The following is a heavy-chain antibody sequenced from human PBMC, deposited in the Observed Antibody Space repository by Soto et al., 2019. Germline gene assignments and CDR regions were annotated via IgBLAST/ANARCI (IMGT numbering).Heavy chain of an antibody. D-gene: IGHD2-2*01. Sequence: KVSCKASGGTLSSYWIGWVRQMPGKGLEWMGIIYPGDSDTRYSPSFQGQVTISADKSISTAYLQWSSLKASDTAMYYCARSIGSTSGSDYWGQGTLVTVSS. CDR1: GGTLSSYW. V-gene: IGHV5-51*01. CDR2: IYPGDSDT. J-gene: IGHJ4*02. CDR3: ARSIGSTSGSDY.